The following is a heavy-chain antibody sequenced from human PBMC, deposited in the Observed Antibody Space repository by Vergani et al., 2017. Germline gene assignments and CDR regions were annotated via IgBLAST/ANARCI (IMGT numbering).Heavy chain of an antibody. J-gene: IGHJ4*02. CDR3: AKNRNPDYYGSGSYYNSALDY. CDR1: GFTFSSYW. D-gene: IGHD3-10*01. V-gene: IGHV3-7*03. Sequence: EVQLVESGGGLVQPGGSLRLSCAASGFTFSSYWMSWVRQAPGKGLEWVANIKQDGSEKYYVDSVKGRFTISRDNAKNTLYLQMNSLRAEDTAVYYCAKNRNPDYYGSGSYYNSALDYWGQGTLVTVSS. CDR2: IKQDGSEK.